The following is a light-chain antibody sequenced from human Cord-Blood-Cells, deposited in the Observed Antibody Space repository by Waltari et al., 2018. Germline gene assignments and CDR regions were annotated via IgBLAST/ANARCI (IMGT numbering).Light chain of an antibody. CDR2: WAS. J-gene: IGKJ2*01. V-gene: IGKV4-1*01. Sequence: DIVMTQSPDSLAVSLGERATINCKSSKSVLYSSNNKNYLAWYQQKPGQPPKLLIYWASTRESGVPDRFSGSGSGTDFTLTISSLQAEDVAVYYCQQYYSTPYTFGQWTKLEIK. CDR3: QQYYSTPYT. CDR1: KSVLYSSNNKNY.